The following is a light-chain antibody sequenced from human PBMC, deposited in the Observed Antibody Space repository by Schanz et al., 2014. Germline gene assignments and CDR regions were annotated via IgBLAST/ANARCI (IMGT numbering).Light chain of an antibody. Sequence: EIVLTQSPGTLSLSPGERATLSCRASQIISSRYLAWYLQKPGQAPSLLIYGASSRATGIPDRFSGSGSGTDFTLTISSLEPEDFAVYYCQQYGSSPRTFGQGTRLEIK. V-gene: IGKV3-20*01. CDR3: QQYGSSPRT. CDR2: GAS. J-gene: IGKJ5*01. CDR1: QIISSRY.